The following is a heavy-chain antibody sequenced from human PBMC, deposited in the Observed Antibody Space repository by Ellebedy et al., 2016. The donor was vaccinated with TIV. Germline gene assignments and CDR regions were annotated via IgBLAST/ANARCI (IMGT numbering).Heavy chain of an antibody. D-gene: IGHD1-14*01. V-gene: IGHV3-7*01. CDR3: ARGPAGYNAGKHDF. Sequence: GESLKISCAASGFTFSSYWMSWVRQAPGEGLEWVANIKYDLSQTYYLDSVKGRFTISRDNAKNELYLHMNSLRAEDTALYYCARGPAGYNAGKHDFWGQGTLVVVSS. CDR1: GFTFSSYW. CDR2: IKYDLSQT. J-gene: IGHJ4*02.